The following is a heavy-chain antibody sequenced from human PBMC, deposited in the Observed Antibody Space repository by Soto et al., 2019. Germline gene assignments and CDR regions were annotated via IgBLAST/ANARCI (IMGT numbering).Heavy chain of an antibody. V-gene: IGHV3-13*01. CDR3: ERGRSGLFAVDFDY. J-gene: IGHJ4*02. CDR1: GFTFSSYD. CDR2: IGTAGGT. D-gene: IGHD3-22*01. Sequence: GGTLRLSCAASGFTFSSYDRRWVRQATGKGLEWVGAIGTAGGTNYQGSVKGRFTISRENAKNSLYLQMNSLRAGDTAVYYCERGRSGLFAVDFDYWGQGTLVTVSS.